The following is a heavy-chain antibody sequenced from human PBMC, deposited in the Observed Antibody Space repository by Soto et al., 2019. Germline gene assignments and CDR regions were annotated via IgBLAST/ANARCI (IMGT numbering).Heavy chain of an antibody. J-gene: IGHJ4*01. CDR1: GFTFSNYA. CDR2: VTGSGSST. CDR3: AKGWSDYFDS. Sequence: EVQLLESGGGLAQPGGSLRLSCAASGFTFSNYAMNWVRQAPAKGLEWVSSVTGSGSSTYYADSVKGRFTISRDNSKNTLYLQMNSLGDEDTAVYYCAKGWSDYFDSWGHGTLVTVSS. V-gene: IGHV3-23*01.